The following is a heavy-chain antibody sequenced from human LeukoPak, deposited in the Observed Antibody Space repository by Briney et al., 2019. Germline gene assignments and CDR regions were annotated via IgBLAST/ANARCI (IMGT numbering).Heavy chain of an antibody. CDR1: GRSISSSNW. CDR3: ARSSWLRRRSGYSSSWSPIFDY. V-gene: IGHV4-4*02. J-gene: IGHJ4*02. D-gene: IGHD6-13*01. Sequence: SETLSLTCAVSGRSISSSNWWSWVRQPPGKGLEWIGEIYHSGSTNYNPSLKSRVTISVDKSKNQFSLKLSSVTAADTAVYYCARSSWLRRRSGYSSSWSPIFDYWGQGTLVTVSS. CDR2: IYHSGST.